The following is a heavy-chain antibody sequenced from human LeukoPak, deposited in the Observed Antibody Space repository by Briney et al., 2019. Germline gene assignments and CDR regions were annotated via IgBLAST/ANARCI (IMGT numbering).Heavy chain of an antibody. D-gene: IGHD6-13*01. J-gene: IGHJ6*04. CDR3: AKGAAAAGERLYYYYGMDV. Sequence: PGGSLRLSCAASGFTFSSYAMSWVRQAPGKGLEWVSAISGSGGSTYYADSVKGRFTISRDNSKNTLYLQMNSLRAEDTAVYYCAKGAAAAGERLYYYYGMDVRGKGTTVTVSS. V-gene: IGHV3-23*01. CDR2: ISGSGGST. CDR1: GFTFSSYA.